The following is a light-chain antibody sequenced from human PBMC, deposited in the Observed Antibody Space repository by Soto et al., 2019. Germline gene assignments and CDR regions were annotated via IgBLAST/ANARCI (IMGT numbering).Light chain of an antibody. CDR1: QSVSSN. CDR2: DAS. Sequence: EIVMTQSPATLSMSPGERATLSCRASQSVSSNLAWYQQKPGQAPRLLIYDASTRTTGGPARFSGSGSGTEFTLTISSLQPEDFAVYYCQQYNNWPPTFGQGTKV. J-gene: IGKJ1*01. V-gene: IGKV3-15*01. CDR3: QQYNNWPPT.